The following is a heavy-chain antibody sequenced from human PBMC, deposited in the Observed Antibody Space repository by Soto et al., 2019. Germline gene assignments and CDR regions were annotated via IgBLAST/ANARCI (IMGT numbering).Heavy chain of an antibody. V-gene: IGHV4-39*07. Sequence: SETLSLTSPFSGLTISSSNYYWGWVRKPPGKGLEWIVSIYYTGSTYYNPSLKSRVTISVDRSKNQFSLKLSSVTAADTAVYYCARENNVLPGGYFDYWGQGTLVTVSS. CDR3: ARENNVLPGGYFDY. D-gene: IGHD3-10*01. J-gene: IGHJ4*02. CDR2: IYYTGST. CDR1: GLTISSSNYY.